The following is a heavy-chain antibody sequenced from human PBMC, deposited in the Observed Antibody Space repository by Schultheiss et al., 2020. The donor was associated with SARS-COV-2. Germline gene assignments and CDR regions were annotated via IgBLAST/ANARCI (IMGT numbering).Heavy chain of an antibody. CDR1: GFSFSGSG. D-gene: IGHD5-18*01. V-gene: IGHV3-73*01. CDR2: IRSKARNYAT. J-gene: IGHJ5*02. Sequence: GGSLRLSCVTSGFSFSGSGIYWVRQASGKGLEWVGRIRSKARNYATTYAASVKGRFIISRDESRNTSYLQMNSLKIEDTAVYYCTRNSTSSGWFDPWGQGTLVTVS. CDR3: TRNSTSSGWFDP.